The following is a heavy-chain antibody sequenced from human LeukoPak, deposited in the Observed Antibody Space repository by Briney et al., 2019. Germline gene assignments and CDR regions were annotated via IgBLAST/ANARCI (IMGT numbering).Heavy chain of an antibody. D-gene: IGHD5-24*01. V-gene: IGHV4-59*11. CDR3: ARGTEMTIIAGHYSFDQ. J-gene: IGHJ4*02. CDR1: GGSFTTHY. Sequence: SETLSLTCTVSGGSFTTHYWSWVRQPPGKGLEWIGYISYIGSTNYNPSLKSRVTISIDTSKNEVSLMLTSVTAADTAVYYCARGTEMTIIAGHYSFDQWGRGTLVSVSS. CDR2: ISYIGST.